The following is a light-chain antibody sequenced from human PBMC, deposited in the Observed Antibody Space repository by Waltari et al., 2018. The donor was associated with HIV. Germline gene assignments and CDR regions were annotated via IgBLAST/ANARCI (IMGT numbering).Light chain of an antibody. CDR1: SSDVGGYNY. Sequence: QSALTQPASVSGSPGQSITISCTGTSSDVGGYNYVSWYQQHPGKAPKLMIYDVTNRPPGVSKRFSCSKSGNTASLAISGLQAEDEADYFCTAYKYSTRSYVFGTGTKVTVL. CDR2: DVT. J-gene: IGLJ1*01. V-gene: IGLV2-14*01. CDR3: TAYKYSTRSYV.